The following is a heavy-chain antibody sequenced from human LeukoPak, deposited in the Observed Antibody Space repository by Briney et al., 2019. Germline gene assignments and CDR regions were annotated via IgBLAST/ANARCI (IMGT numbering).Heavy chain of an antibody. Sequence: QAGGSLRLSCTGSGFTFGDHAMSWVRQAPGKGLEWVGFIRSKAYRGTTEYAVSVKGRFTISRDDSASIAYLQMNSLRTEDTAVYYCARGPIQLWIHNAMDVWGQGTTVTVSS. CDR2: IRSKAYRGTT. D-gene: IGHD5-18*01. V-gene: IGHV3-49*04. J-gene: IGHJ6*02. CDR1: GFTFGDHA. CDR3: ARGPIQLWIHNAMDV.